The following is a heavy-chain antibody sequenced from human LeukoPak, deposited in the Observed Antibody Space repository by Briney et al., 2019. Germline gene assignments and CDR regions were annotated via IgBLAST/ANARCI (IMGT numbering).Heavy chain of an antibody. CDR2: ISGSGGST. J-gene: IGHJ4*02. D-gene: IGHD2-8*01. V-gene: IGHV3-23*01. CDR3: AKRDATKGVDY. Sequence: GGSLRLSCAASGFTFSNYGMSWVRQAPGQGLEGVSAISGSGGSTYYADSVKGRFTISRDNSKNTLYLQMNSLRAEDTAVYYCAKRDATKGVDYWGQGTLVTVSS. CDR1: GFTFSNYG.